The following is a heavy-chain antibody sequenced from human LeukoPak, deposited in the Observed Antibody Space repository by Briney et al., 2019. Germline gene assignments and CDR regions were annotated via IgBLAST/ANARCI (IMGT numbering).Heavy chain of an antibody. V-gene: IGHV4-4*02. CDR2: VHLDGRT. CDR1: GGSVSSTNW. CDR3: AREGGFYRPLDY. J-gene: IGHJ4*02. D-gene: IGHD6-25*01. Sequence: SETLSLTCGVSGGSVSSTNWWTWIRQPPGKGLEWIGEVHLDGRTNFNPSLKSRLTMSVDLSENHVSLKLTSATAADTAVYYCAREGGFYRPLDYSGQGTLVTVSS.